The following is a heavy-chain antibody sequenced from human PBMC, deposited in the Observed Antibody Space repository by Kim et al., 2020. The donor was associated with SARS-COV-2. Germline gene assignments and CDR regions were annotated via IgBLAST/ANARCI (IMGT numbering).Heavy chain of an antibody. Sequence: GGSLRLSCAASGFTFSNYGMSWVRQAPGKGPEWVSTIRAGGGGTYYADSVKGRFTISRDNSKNTVYLQMNNLRADDTAVYFCAAGKDSHWGQGTLVTVSS. CDR3: AAGKDSH. CDR2: IRAGGGGT. J-gene: IGHJ4*02. CDR1: GFTFSNYG. V-gene: IGHV3-23*01. D-gene: IGHD6-13*01.